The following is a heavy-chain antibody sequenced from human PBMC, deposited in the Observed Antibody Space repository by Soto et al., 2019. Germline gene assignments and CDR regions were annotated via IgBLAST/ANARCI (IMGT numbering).Heavy chain of an antibody. D-gene: IGHD3-9*01. CDR2: VYYSGST. Sequence: ETLSLTCSLSGASIPWTSCYWGWFRQPPGKGLEWIGDVYYSGSTYYNPSLQSRLTMSIDTSKGQFSLKMTSVTAADTGVYYSARLTSTISAASHLRSNWMDPWGPGTRVTVSS. CDR1: GASIPWTSCY. J-gene: IGHJ5*02. CDR3: ARLTSTISAASHLRSNWMDP. V-gene: IGHV4-39*01.